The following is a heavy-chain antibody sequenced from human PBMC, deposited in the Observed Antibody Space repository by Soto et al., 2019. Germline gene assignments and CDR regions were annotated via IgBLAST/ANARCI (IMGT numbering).Heavy chain of an antibody. J-gene: IGHJ6*02. CDR2: IYYSGST. V-gene: IGHV4-31*03. CDR1: GGSISSGGYY. CDR3: ARDRCGSSWYGEGPCYYYYGMDV. Sequence: KASETLSLTCTVSGGSISSGGYYWSWIRQHPGKGLEWIGYIYYSGSTYYNPSLKSRVTISVDTSKNQFSLKLSSVTAADTAVYYCARDRCGSSWYGEGPCYYYYGMDVWGQGTTVTVSS. D-gene: IGHD6-13*01.